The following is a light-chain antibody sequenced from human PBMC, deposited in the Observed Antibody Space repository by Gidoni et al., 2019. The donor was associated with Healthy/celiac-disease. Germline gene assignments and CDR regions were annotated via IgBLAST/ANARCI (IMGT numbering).Light chain of an antibody. CDR1: QSVSSSY. CDR3: QQYGSSPQT. Sequence: DIVLTQSPGTLSLSPGERATLSCRASQSVSSSYLAWYQQKPGQAPRLLIYGASSRATGIPDRVSGSGSGTDFTLTISRLEPEDFAVYYCQQYGSSPQTFGQXTKVEIK. V-gene: IGKV3-20*01. J-gene: IGKJ1*01. CDR2: GAS.